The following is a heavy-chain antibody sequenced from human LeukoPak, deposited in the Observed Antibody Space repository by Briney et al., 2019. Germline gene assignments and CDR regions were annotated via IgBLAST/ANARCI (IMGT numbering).Heavy chain of an antibody. J-gene: IGHJ3*02. V-gene: IGHV3-21*01. CDR3: ARESCGGDCYEDAFDI. Sequence: SGGSLRLSCAASGFTFSSYSMNWVRQAPGKGLEWVSSISSSSSYIYYADSVKGRFTISRDNAKNSLYLQMNSLRAEDTAVYYCARESCGGDCYEDAFDIWGQGTMVIVSS. CDR1: GFTFSSYS. D-gene: IGHD2-21*02. CDR2: ISSSSSYI.